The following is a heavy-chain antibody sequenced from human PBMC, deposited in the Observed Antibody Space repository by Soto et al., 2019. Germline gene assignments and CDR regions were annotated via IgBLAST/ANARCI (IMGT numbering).Heavy chain of an antibody. CDR2: ISGSGGNT. CDR1: GFSFSSYA. V-gene: IGHV3-23*01. Sequence: GGSLRLSCAASGFSFSSYAMSWVRQAPGRGLEWVSAISGSGGNTYYADSVKGRFTISRDNSNIKLYLQMNSLRVEDTAVYYCANGIAAAGSPLDYWGQGTMVTVSS. D-gene: IGHD6-13*01. CDR3: ANGIAAAGSPLDY. J-gene: IGHJ4*02.